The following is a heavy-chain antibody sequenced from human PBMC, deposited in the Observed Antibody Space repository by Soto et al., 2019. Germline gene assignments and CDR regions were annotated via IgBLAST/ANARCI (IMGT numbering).Heavy chain of an antibody. D-gene: IGHD6-6*01. CDR1: GFICSSYD. CDR2: ILVSDST. V-gene: IGHV3-23*01. CDR3: ARAFRQLSNMGV. J-gene: IGHJ6*02. Sequence: PGGSLRLSRAAYGFICSSYDMSWVRQAPGKRLEWVLTILVSDSTHYEDSVRGRFTISRDRSKNTVYLQMNSLRGEDTAVYYCARAFRQLSNMGVWGQGXTVTV.